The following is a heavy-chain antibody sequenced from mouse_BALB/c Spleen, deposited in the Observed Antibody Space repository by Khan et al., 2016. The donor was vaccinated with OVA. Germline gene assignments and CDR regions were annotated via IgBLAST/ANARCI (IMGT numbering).Heavy chain of an antibody. D-gene: IGHD1-1*01. CDR2: ISYSGRT. Sequence: EVQLQESGPGLVKPSQSLSLTCTVTGYSITSDYAWNWIRQFPGNKLEWMGYISYSGRTSYNPSLKSRISITRDTSKNQSFLQLNSVTTEDTAPYYCARSVTITTVVATAFDYWGQGTTLTVSS. J-gene: IGHJ2*01. CDR3: ARSVTITTVVATAFDY. V-gene: IGHV3-2*02. CDR1: GYSITSDYA.